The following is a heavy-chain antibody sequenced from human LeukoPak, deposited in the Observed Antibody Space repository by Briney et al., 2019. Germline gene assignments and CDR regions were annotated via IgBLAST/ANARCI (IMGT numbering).Heavy chain of an antibody. CDR1: GFTFSSYA. Sequence: GGSLRLSCAASGFTFSSYAMSWVRQAPGKGLEWVSAAHNVNGNTYHADSVKGRFTISRDNSKNTLYLQMNSLRPEDTAIYYCAKDSAYGGEDYWGQGALVTVSS. CDR3: AKDSAYGGEDY. D-gene: IGHD4-23*01. V-gene: IGHV3-23*01. J-gene: IGHJ4*02. CDR2: AHNVNGNT.